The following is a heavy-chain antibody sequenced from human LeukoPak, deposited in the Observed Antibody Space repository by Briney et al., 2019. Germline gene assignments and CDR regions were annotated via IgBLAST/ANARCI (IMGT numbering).Heavy chain of an antibody. V-gene: IGHV4-31*03. CDR2: IYYSGST. J-gene: IGHJ4*02. D-gene: IGHD4-23*01. Sequence: SETLSLTCTVSGGSISSGGYYWSWIRQHPGKGLEWIGYIYYSGSTYYNPSLKSRVTISVDTSKNQFSLKLSSVTAADTAVYYCARDAYGGNSFDYWGQGTLVTVSS. CDR1: GGSISSGGYY. CDR3: ARDAYGGNSFDY.